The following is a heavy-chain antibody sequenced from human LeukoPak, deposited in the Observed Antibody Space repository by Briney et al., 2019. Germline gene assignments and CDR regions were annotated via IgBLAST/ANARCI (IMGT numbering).Heavy chain of an antibody. D-gene: IGHD3-10*01. CDR2: INAGNGNT. CDR1: GYTFTSYA. V-gene: IGHV1-3*01. Sequence: ASVKVSCKASGYTFTSYAMHWVRQAPGQRLEWMGWINAGNGNTKYSQKFQGRVTITRDTSASTAYMELSSLRSEDTAVYYCARVGAGVWFGELYLDYWGQGTLVTVSS. J-gene: IGHJ4*02. CDR3: ARVGAGVWFGELYLDY.